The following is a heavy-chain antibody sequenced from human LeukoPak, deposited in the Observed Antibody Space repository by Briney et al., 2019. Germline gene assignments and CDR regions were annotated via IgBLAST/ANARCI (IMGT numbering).Heavy chain of an antibody. J-gene: IGHJ4*02. Sequence: HPGGSLRLSCAASGFTFSSYGMHWVRQAPGKGLEWVAFIRYDGSNKYYADSVKGRFTISRDNSKNTLYLQMNSLRAEDTAVYYCARDHRGYSGYDSLNYWGQGTLVTVSS. CDR3: ARDHRGYSGYDSLNY. CDR2: IRYDGSNK. V-gene: IGHV3-30*02. D-gene: IGHD5-12*01. CDR1: GFTFSSYG.